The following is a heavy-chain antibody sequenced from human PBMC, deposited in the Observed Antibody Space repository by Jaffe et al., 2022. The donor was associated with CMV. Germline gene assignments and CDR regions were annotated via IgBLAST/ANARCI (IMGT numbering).Heavy chain of an antibody. Sequence: EVQLVESGGGLVQPGGSLRLSCAASGFTVSSNYMSWVRQAPGKGLEWVSVIYSGGSTYYADSVKGRFTISRDNSKNTLYLQMNSLRAEDTAVYYCARSIEKYYYDSSGYRAWGPLSSDYWGQGTLVTVSS. CDR3: ARSIEKYYYDSSGYRAWGPLSSDY. CDR1: GFTVSSNY. J-gene: IGHJ4*02. CDR2: IYSGGST. V-gene: IGHV3-66*01. D-gene: IGHD3-22*01.